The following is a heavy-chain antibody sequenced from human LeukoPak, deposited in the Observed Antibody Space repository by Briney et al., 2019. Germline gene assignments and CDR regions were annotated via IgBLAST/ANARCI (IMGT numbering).Heavy chain of an antibody. CDR2: INWNGGTI. V-gene: IGHV3-20*04. J-gene: IGHJ4*02. CDR1: GFVFDDYG. CDR3: ARGHSSSWYGFPDY. Sequence: GGSLRLSCAASGFVFDDYGMNWVRQVPGKGREGVAVINWNGGTIGYADSVKGRFTIFRDNAKNCLYLQMNSLGVEDPAFYYCARGHSSSWYGFPDYWGQGPLVTVSS. D-gene: IGHD6-13*01.